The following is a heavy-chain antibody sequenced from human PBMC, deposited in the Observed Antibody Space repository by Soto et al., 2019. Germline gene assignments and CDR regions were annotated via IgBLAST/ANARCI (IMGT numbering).Heavy chain of an antibody. CDR3: ARLTSYYDFWSGYPPGLGMDV. Sequence: LRLSCAASGFTFSSYSMNWVRQAPGKGLEWVSYISSSSSTIYYADSVKGRFTISRDNAKNSLYLQMNSLRDEDTAVYYCARLTSYYDFWSGYPPGLGMDVWGQGTTVTVSS. D-gene: IGHD3-3*01. CDR2: ISSSSSTI. CDR1: GFTFSSYS. J-gene: IGHJ6*02. V-gene: IGHV3-48*02.